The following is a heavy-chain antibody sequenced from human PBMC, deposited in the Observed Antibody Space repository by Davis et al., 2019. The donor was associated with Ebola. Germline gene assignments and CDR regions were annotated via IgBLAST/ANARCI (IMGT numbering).Heavy chain of an antibody. CDR1: GFNFNGYS. CDR3: AKEGQVAGHSYFDS. Sequence: PGGSLRLSCVASGFNFNGYSMSWVRQAPGKGLELVPTTPGGGYTYYADSMKGRFTASRDNSRNTLYLQMNNLRGEDTAVYYCAKEGQVAGHSYFDSWGQGTLVTVSS. CDR2: TPGGGYT. V-gene: IGHV3-23*01. J-gene: IGHJ4*02.